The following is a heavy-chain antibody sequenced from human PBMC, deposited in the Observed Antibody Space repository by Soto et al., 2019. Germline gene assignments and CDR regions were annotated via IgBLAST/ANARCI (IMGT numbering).Heavy chain of an antibody. Sequence: QVQLAESGGGLVKPGGSLRLSCAASGITFSDYYMSWIRQAPGTGLEWVSYISSSGSTIYYADSVKGRFTISRDNAKNSLYLQMNSLRAEETAVDYCARDGTWQQDGSDYWGQGTLVTVSS. J-gene: IGHJ4*02. CDR2: ISSSGSTI. CDR1: GITFSDYY. CDR3: ARDGTWQQDGSDY. D-gene: IGHD6-13*01. V-gene: IGHV3-11*01.